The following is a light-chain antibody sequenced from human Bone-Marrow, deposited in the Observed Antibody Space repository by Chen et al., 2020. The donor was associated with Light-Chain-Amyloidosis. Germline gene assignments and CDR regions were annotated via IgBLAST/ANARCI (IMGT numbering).Light chain of an antibody. V-gene: IGLV3-25*02. Sequence: SSKLTQPPSVSVSPGQTATLTCSGDTWSKHYAHWYQQRPGQAPVLVMYADSERPSGIPERFSAGSSGKTVKVTINGVQAEEEADYYCQSEGTSDDDRHWVFGGGTKLTVL. CDR2: ADS. J-gene: IGLJ3*02. CDR1: TWSKHY. CDR3: QSEGTSDDDRHWV.